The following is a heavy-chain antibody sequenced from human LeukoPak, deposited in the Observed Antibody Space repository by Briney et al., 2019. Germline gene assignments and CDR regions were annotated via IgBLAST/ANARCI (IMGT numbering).Heavy chain of an antibody. CDR1: GYIFTSYW. CDR2: IYPGDSDT. J-gene: IGHJ4*02. Sequence: GESLKISCKGSGYIFTSYWIGWVRQMPGKGPEWMGIIYPGDSDTRYSPSFQGQVTISADKSISTAYLQWSSLKASDTAMYYCARIPEIQFPGHYFDYWGQGTLVTVSS. D-gene: IGHD2-21*01. CDR3: ARIPEIQFPGHYFDY. V-gene: IGHV5-51*01.